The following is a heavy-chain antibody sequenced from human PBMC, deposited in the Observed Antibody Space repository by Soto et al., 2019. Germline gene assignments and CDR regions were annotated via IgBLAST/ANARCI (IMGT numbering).Heavy chain of an antibody. J-gene: IGHJ4*02. Sequence: EVKLVESRGGLVQPGGSLRLSCVASGFTFNYYWMHWVRQAPGKGLMWVSRLRTDGSHPDYADSVKGRFTISRDNAKNTLYLQMNNLRAEDTAVYYCARGGDPDYWGQGTLVTVSS. CDR2: LRTDGSHP. V-gene: IGHV3-74*01. D-gene: IGHD2-21*02. CDR1: GFTFNYYW. CDR3: ARGGDPDY.